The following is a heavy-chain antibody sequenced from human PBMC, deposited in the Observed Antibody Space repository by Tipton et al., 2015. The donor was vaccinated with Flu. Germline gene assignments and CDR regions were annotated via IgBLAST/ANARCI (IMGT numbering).Heavy chain of an antibody. V-gene: IGHV4-39*07. CDR1: GGSISSSSYS. CDR3: ARDGFITMIVVVTPGAFDI. D-gene: IGHD3-22*01. J-gene: IGHJ3*02. CDR2: IYYSGNT. Sequence: LRLSCTVSGGSISSSSYSWGWIRQPPGKGLEWIGSIYYSGNTYYNPSLKSRVTISVDTSKNQFSLKLSSVTAADTAVYYCARDGFITMIVVVTPGAFDIWGQGTMVTVSS.